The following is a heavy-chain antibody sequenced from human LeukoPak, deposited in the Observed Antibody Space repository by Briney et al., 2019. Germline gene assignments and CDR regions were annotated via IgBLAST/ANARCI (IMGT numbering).Heavy chain of an antibody. CDR1: GGTFSSYA. CDR2: IISIFGTA. CDR3: ARGNWDSSGWYYDY. D-gene: IGHD6-19*01. Sequence: GAPVKVSCKASGGTFSSYAISWVRQAPGQGLEWMGRIISIFGTANYAQKFQGRVTITTDESTNTAYMELSSLRSEDTAVYYCARGNWDSSGWYYDYWGQGTLVTVSS. J-gene: IGHJ4*02. V-gene: IGHV1-69*05.